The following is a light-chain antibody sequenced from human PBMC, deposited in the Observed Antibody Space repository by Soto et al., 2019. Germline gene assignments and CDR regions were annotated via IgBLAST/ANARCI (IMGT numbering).Light chain of an antibody. CDR1: QSIGGNF. V-gene: IGKV3-20*01. J-gene: IGKJ1*01. CDR3: QHYGSSPWT. CDR2: GAF. Sequence: EMVLTQSPGTLSLSPGERATLSCRASQSIGGNFLAWYQQRPGQAPRLLIHGAFFRATGIPGRISGSGSGTDFTLTIARLEPEDFAVYYCQHYGSSPWTFGQGTKVDIK.